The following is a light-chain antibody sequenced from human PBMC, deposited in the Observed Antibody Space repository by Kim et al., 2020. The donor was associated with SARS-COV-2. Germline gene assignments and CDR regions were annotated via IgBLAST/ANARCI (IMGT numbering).Light chain of an antibody. CDR3: QAWHSSTHNYV. Sequence: PRHAAHLTRSVYKLEDKYVYWYQPKPCHSPVRVIYQDNQRPSGIPERFSGSNSGNTAALTISGTQAMDEADYYCQAWHSSTHNYVFGAGTKVTVL. CDR2: QDN. J-gene: IGLJ1*01. V-gene: IGLV3-1*01. CDR1: KLEDKY.